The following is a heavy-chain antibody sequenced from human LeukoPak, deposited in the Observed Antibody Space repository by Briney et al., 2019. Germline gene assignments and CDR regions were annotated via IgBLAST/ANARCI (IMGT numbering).Heavy chain of an antibody. D-gene: IGHD1-26*01. CDR2: IRSKANSYAT. V-gene: IGHV3-73*01. CDR3: TRMKWELLSIAFDI. J-gene: IGHJ3*02. CDR1: GFTFSGSA. Sequence: PGGSLKLSCAASGFTFSGSAMHWVRQASGKGLEWVGRIRSKANSYATAYAASVKGRFTISRDDSKNAAYLQMNSLKTEDTAVYYCTRMKWELLSIAFDIWGQGTMVTVSS.